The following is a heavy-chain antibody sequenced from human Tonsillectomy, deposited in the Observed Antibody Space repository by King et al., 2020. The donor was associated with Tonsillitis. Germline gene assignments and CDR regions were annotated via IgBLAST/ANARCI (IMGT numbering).Heavy chain of an antibody. CDR3: AKEWSNYHYYYMDV. J-gene: IGHJ6*03. V-gene: IGHV3-23*04. CDR2: ISGSGDST. Sequence: VQLVESGGGLVHPGGSLRLSCAASGFSFSRYAMSWVRQAPGEGLEWVSGISGSGDSTDYADSVKGRFTISRDNSKNTLYLQMNSLRADDTAVYHCAKEWSNYHYYYMDVWGKGTTVTVSS. D-gene: IGHD2-15*01. CDR1: GFSFSRYA.